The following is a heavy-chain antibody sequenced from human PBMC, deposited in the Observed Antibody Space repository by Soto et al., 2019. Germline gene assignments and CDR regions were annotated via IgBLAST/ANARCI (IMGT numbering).Heavy chain of an antibody. Sequence: SETLSLTCAVYGGSFSGYYRSWIRQPPGKGLEWIGEINHSGSTNYNPSLESRVTISVDTSKNQFSLKLSSVTAADTAVYYCARVLYSSGWYVGGRGGLIWFDPWGQGTLVTVSS. V-gene: IGHV4-34*01. CDR3: ARVLYSSGWYVGGRGGLIWFDP. D-gene: IGHD6-19*01. J-gene: IGHJ5*02. CDR1: GGSFSGYY. CDR2: INHSGST.